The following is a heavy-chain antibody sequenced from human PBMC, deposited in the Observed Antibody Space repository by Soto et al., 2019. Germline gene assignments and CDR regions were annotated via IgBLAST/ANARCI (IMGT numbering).Heavy chain of an antibody. J-gene: IGHJ4*02. CDR3: ARSFTKSRRGGVAFDY. D-gene: IGHD3-3*01. CDR2: IVPIDGST. Sequence: QVQLVQSGAEVKKPGSSVKVSCTTSGGTISSFGMNWVRQAPGQGLEWMGGIVPIDGSTKYAEKFQARVTFTADASTSTVYMDLSSLRSEDTAVYYCARSFTKSRRGGVAFDYWGQGTLLTVSP. CDR1: GGTISSFG. V-gene: IGHV1-69*01.